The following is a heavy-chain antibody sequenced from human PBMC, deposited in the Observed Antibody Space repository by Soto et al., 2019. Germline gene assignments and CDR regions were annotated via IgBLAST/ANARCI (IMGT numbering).Heavy chain of an antibody. V-gene: IGHV1-18*01. Sequence: QVQLVQSGAEVKKPGASVKVSCKASGYTFFTYGITWVRQAPGQGLEWMGWISTYDGNTDYAQKLQGRVTMTTDTSTRTAYMELRSLRSDVTAVYYCARKSSSSSWFDPWGQGTLVTVSS. D-gene: IGHD6-6*01. CDR2: ISTYDGNT. J-gene: IGHJ5*02. CDR1: GYTFFTYG. CDR3: ARKSSSSSWFDP.